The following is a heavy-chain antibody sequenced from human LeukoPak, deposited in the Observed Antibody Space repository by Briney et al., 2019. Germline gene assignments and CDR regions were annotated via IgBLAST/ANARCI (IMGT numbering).Heavy chain of an antibody. CDR3: ARDWVGYCSSSSCYTLGDDYYYYMDV. Sequence: SVKVSCKASGGTFSSYTISWVRQAPGQGLEWMGRIIPILGIANYAQKFQGRVTITADKSTSTAYMELSSLRSEDTAGYYCARDWVGYCSSSSCYTLGDDYYYYMDVWGKGTTVTVSS. J-gene: IGHJ6*03. CDR2: IIPILGIA. CDR1: GGTFSSYT. D-gene: IGHD2-2*02. V-gene: IGHV1-69*04.